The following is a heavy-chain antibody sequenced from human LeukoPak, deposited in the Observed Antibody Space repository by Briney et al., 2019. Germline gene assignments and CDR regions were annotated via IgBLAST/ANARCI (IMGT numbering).Heavy chain of an antibody. Sequence: PGGSLRLSCAAPGFTASSNYMSWVRQAPGKGLEWGSVIYSGGSTYYADSVKGRFTISRDNSKNTLYLQMNSLRAEDTAVYYCARSYWAHDAFDIWGQGTMVTVSS. J-gene: IGHJ3*02. CDR2: IYSGGST. CDR3: ARSYWAHDAFDI. CDR1: GFTASSNY. D-gene: IGHD2-8*02. V-gene: IGHV3-53*01.